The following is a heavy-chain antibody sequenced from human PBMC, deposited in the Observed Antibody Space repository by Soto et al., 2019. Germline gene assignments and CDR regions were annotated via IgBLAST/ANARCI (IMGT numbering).Heavy chain of an antibody. CDR2: INPNSGGT. CDR1: GYTFTSYA. V-gene: IGHV1-2*04. CDR3: AREPAYSSGWYQAGFYYYYGMDV. Sequence: ASVKVACKASGYTFTSYAMHWVRQAPGQGLEWMGWINPNSGGTNYAQKFQGWVTMTRDTSISTAYMELSRLRSDDTAVYYCAREPAYSSGWYQAGFYYYYGMDVWGQGTTVTVSS. J-gene: IGHJ6*02. D-gene: IGHD6-19*01.